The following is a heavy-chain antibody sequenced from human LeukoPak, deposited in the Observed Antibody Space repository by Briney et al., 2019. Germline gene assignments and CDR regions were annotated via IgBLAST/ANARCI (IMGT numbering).Heavy chain of an antibody. J-gene: IGHJ4*02. CDR1: GYTFNGYY. V-gene: IGHV1-2*02. Sequence: ASVKVSCKASGYTFNGYYMHWVRQAPGRGPEWMGWINPNSGDTNYAQKFQGRVTMTRDTSISTAYIELSRLRSDDTAVYYCARPDGDTGGNYGCWGQGTLVTVSS. CDR3: ARPDGDTGGNYGC. D-gene: IGHD4-23*01. CDR2: INPNSGDT.